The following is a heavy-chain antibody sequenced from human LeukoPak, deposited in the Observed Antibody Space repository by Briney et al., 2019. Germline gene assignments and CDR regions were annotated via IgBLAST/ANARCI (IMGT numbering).Heavy chain of an antibody. CDR3: AKEYQLLFGGDSAFDI. CDR2: ISGSGGST. V-gene: IGHV3-23*01. D-gene: IGHD2-2*01. J-gene: IGHJ3*02. CDR1: GFTFSSYA. Sequence: GGSLRLSCAASGFTFSSYAMSWVRQAPGKGLEWVSAISGSGGSTYYADSVKGRFTISRDNSKNTLYLQMNSLRAEDTAVYYFAKEYQLLFGGDSAFDIWGQGTMVTVSS.